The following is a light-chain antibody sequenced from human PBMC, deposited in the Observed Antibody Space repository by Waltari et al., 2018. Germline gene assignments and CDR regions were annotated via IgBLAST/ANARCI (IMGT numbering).Light chain of an antibody. CDR2: TDN. J-gene: IGLJ3*02. V-gene: IGLV1-44*01. CDR1: SSNIGFNT. CDR3: AAWDDSLNGWV. Sequence: QSVLTQPPPASGTPGQRVTISCSGSSSNIGFNTVSWYHQVPGTAPKLLIYTDNQRPSGVPDRFSGSKSGSSASLAISGLQSEDEAEYYCAAWDDSLNGWVFGGGTKVTVV.